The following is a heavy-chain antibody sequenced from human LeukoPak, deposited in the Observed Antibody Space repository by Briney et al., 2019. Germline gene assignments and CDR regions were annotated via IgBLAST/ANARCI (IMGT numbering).Heavy chain of an antibody. V-gene: IGHV4-34*01. D-gene: IGHD5-12*01. J-gene: IGHJ6*02. Sequence: PSETLSLTCAVYGGSFSGYYWSWIRQPPGKGLEWIGEINHSGSTNYNPSLKSRVTISVDTSKNQFSLKLSSVTAADTAVYYCARGYSGYDSGVIYYYYYGMDVWGQGTTVTVSS. CDR2: INHSGST. CDR1: GGSFSGYY. CDR3: ARGYSGYDSGVIYYYYYGMDV.